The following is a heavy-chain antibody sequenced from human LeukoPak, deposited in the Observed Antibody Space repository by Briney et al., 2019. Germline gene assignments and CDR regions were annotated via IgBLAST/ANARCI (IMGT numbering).Heavy chain of an antibody. V-gene: IGHV3-74*01. CDR2: ISSVGSRT. Sequence: QSGGSLRLSCAASGFTSRSYCMHWVRQAPGKGLVWVSRISSVGSRTSYADSVKGRLTISRDNAKNTLYLQTNSPRAGDTAVYYCAKTTITPHYYMDVWGKGTTVTVSS. D-gene: IGHD4-11*01. CDR3: AKTTITPHYYMDV. CDR1: GFTSRSYC. J-gene: IGHJ6*03.